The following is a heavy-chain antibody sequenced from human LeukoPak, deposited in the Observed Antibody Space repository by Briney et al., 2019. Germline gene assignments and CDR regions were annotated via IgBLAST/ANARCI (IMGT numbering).Heavy chain of an antibody. CDR2: IKQDGSEK. Sequence: GGSLRLSCAASGFTFSTYWMSWVRQAPGKGLEWVANIKQDGSEKYYVDSVKGRFTISRDSAKNSLYLQMNSLRAEDTAVYYCARHHYDSSGFQLFDYWGQGTLVTVSS. J-gene: IGHJ4*02. CDR3: ARHHYDSSGFQLFDY. V-gene: IGHV3-7*01. CDR1: GFTFSTYW. D-gene: IGHD3-22*01.